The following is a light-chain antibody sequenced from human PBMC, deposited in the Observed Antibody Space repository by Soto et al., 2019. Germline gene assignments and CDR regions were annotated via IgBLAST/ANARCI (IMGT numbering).Light chain of an antibody. CDR1: QNIYYN. CDR2: RAS. V-gene: IGKV3-15*01. J-gene: IGKJ1*01. Sequence: ILMKQSPATVSVSPGESATLSCRASQNIYYNVAWYQHRPGQAPRLLIYRASTRAPGVPARFSGSGSRTEFTLTISSLQPGDFTVYSCQQYTNWHRTLGQGTKV. CDR3: QQYTNWHRT.